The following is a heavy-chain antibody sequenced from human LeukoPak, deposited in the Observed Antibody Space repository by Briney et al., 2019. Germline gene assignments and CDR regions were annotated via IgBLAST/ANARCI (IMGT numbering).Heavy chain of an antibody. V-gene: IGHV1-18*04. CDR3: ARDYYGSGSYFLTAFDI. CDR2: ISAYNGNT. D-gene: IGHD3-10*01. Sequence: ASVKVSCKASGYTFTSYGISWVRQAPGQGLEWMGWISAYNGNTNYAQKLQGRVTMTTDTSTGTAYMELRSLRSDDTAVYYCARDYYGSGSYFLTAFDIWGQGTMVTVSS. J-gene: IGHJ3*02. CDR1: GYTFTSYG.